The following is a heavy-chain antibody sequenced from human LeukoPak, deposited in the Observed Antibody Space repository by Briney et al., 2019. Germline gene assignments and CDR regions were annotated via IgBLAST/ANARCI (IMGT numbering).Heavy chain of an antibody. CDR2: IRYNGSNK. Sequence: GGSLRLSCAASGFTFSSYGMHWVRQAPGKGLEWVAFIRYNGSNKYYADSVKGRFTISRDNSKNTLYLQMNSLRAEDTAVYYCAKDHPAYYDILTGYHLPYFDYWGQGTLVTVSS. CDR1: GFTFSSYG. D-gene: IGHD3-9*01. V-gene: IGHV3-30*02. CDR3: AKDHPAYYDILTGYHLPYFDY. J-gene: IGHJ4*02.